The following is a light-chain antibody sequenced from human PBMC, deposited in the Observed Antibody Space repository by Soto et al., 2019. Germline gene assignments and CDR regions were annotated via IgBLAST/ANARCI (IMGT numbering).Light chain of an antibody. Sequence: DIQLTQSPSFLSASVGDRVTITCRASQGISTYLAWYLQRPGKAPKLLIYGASTLQSGVPSRFSGSGSGPEFPLTISSLQPEDFGTYYCQQLNSDWYAFGQGTKLEIK. J-gene: IGKJ2*01. CDR2: GAS. V-gene: IGKV1-9*01. CDR3: QQLNSDWYA. CDR1: QGISTY.